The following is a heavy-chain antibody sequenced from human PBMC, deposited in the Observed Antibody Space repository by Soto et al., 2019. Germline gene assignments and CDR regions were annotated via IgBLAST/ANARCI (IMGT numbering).Heavy chain of an antibody. Sequence: GGSLRLSCAASGFTLSSYAMSWVRQAPGKGLEWVSAISGSGGSTYYADSVKGRFTISRDNSKNTLYLQMNSLRAEDTAVYYCAKVGVYDISTAYYNVMGTLDYWGQGTLVTVSS. CDR3: AKVGVYDISTAYYNVMGTLDY. J-gene: IGHJ4*02. D-gene: IGHD3-9*01. CDR1: GFTLSSYA. CDR2: ISGSGGST. V-gene: IGHV3-23*01.